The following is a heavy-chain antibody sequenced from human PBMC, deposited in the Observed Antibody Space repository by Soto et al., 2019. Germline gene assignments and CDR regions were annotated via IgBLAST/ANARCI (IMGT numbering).Heavy chain of an antibody. CDR1: TGSISSGNW. J-gene: IGHJ4*02. D-gene: IGHD6-25*01. CDR2: IYYTGAT. V-gene: IGHV4-4*02. CDR3: ARVFSSGSGWMYYFDF. Sequence: QVQLRESGPGLVEASGTLSLTCEVSTGSISSGNWWSWVRQPPGKGLEWIGEIYYTGATNYNPSLKRRITMTIDKSKDHFSVSLRSATAADTAVYYCARVFSSGSGWMYYFDFWGQGTLVSVSS.